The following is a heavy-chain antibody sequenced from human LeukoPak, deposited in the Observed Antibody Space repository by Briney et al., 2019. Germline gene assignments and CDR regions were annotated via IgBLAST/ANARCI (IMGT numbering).Heavy chain of an antibody. V-gene: IGHV1-18*01. CDR1: GYTFTSYG. D-gene: IGHD3-3*01. CDR3: ARDSQAYYDFWSGDFDY. Sequence: ASVKVSCKAPGYTFTSYGISWVRQAPGQGLEWMGWISAYNGNTNYAQKLQGRVTMTTDTSTSTAYMELRSLRSDDTAVYYCARDSQAYYDFWSGDFDYWGQGTLVTVSS. CDR2: ISAYNGNT. J-gene: IGHJ4*02.